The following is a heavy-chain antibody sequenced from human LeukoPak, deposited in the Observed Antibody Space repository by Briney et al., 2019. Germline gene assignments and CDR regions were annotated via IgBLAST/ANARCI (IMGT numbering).Heavy chain of an antibody. CDR3: ARARLGYCSSTSCYEFLFTPEKTAIGSHLGYYYGMDV. V-gene: IGHV4-30-2*01. Sequence: SETLSLTCAVSGGSISSGGYPWSWIRQPPGKGLEWIGYIYHSGSTYYNPSLKSRVTISVDRSKNQFSLKLSSVTAADTAVYYCARARLGYCSSTSCYEFLFTPEKTAIGSHLGYYYGMDVWGQGTTVTVSS. CDR1: GGSISSGGYP. CDR2: IYHSGST. D-gene: IGHD2-2*01. J-gene: IGHJ6*02.